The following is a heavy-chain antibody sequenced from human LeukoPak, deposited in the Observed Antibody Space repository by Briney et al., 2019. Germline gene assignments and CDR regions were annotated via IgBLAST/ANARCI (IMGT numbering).Heavy chain of an antibody. CDR2: INHSGST. D-gene: IGHD3-3*01. CDR1: GGSFSGYY. V-gene: IGHV4-34*01. Sequence: SETLSLTCAVYGGSFSGYYWSWIRQPPGKGLEWMGEINHSGSTNYNPSLKSRVTISVDTSKNQFSLKLSSVTAADTAVYYCARAYDFWSGYYFDYWGQGTLVTVSS. J-gene: IGHJ4*02. CDR3: ARAYDFWSGYYFDY.